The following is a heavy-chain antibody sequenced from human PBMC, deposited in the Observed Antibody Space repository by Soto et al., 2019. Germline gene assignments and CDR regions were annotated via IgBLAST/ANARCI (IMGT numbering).Heavy chain of an antibody. D-gene: IGHD3-22*01. V-gene: IGHV4-59*01. Sequence: PSETLSLTCTVSGGSISSYYWSGIRQPPGKGLEWIGYIYYSGSTNYNPSLKSRVTISVDTSKNQFSLRLSSVTAADTAVYYCARGYYDSSGIGGYYYYYGMDVWGQGTTVTVSS. CDR1: GGSISSYY. CDR2: IYYSGST. J-gene: IGHJ6*02. CDR3: ARGYYDSSGIGGYYYYYGMDV.